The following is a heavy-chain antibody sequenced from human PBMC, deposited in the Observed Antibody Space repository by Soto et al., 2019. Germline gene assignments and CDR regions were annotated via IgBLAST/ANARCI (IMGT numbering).Heavy chain of an antibody. CDR3: ASSGIVGREVNTWFDP. D-gene: IGHD3-22*01. CDR2: ISYRGST. CDR1: AGSITTSY. J-gene: IGHJ5*02. Sequence: SETLSLTCTVSAGSITTSYWSWIRQPLGKALEWIGYISYRGSTNYNPSLKSRLTISIDTSKSQVSLKLTSMTTADTAVYYCASSGIVGREVNTWFDPWGQGTLVTVSS. V-gene: IGHV4-59*01.